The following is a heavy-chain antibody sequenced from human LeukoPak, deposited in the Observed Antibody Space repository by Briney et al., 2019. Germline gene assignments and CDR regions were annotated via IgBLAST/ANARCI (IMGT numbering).Heavy chain of an antibody. Sequence: SETLSLTCTVSGYSISSGYYWGWIRQPPGKGLEWIGSIYHSGSTYYNPSLKSRVTISVDTSKNQFSLKLSSVTAADTAVYYCRGLYYYYYMDVWGKGTTVTVSS. CDR3: RGLYYYYYMDV. J-gene: IGHJ6*03. D-gene: IGHD3-16*01. CDR1: GYSISSGYY. CDR2: IYHSGST. V-gene: IGHV4-38-2*02.